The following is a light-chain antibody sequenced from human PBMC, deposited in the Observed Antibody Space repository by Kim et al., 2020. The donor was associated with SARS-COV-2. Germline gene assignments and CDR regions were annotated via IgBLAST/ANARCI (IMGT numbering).Light chain of an antibody. CDR1: QDISNY. J-gene: IGKJ2*01. CDR2: DAS. CDR3: QQYDNLMYT. Sequence: DIQMTQSASSLSASVGDRVTTTCQASQDISNYLNWYQQKPGKAPKLLIYDASNLETGVPSRFSGSGSGTDFTFTISSLQPEDIATYYCQQYDNLMYTFGQGTKLEI. V-gene: IGKV1-33*01.